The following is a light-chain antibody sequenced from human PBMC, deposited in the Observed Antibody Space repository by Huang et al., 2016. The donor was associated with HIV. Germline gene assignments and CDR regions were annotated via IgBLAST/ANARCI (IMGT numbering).Light chain of an antibody. CDR1: QSLLHSDGKTY. CDR3: MQSIQLYT. CDR2: DVS. Sequence: DIVMTQTPLSLSVTPGQPASISCKSSQSLLHSDGKTYLYWYLQNPGQSPQLLIYDVSNRFSGLPDRVSGSGSGTDFTLKISRVEAEDVGVYYCMQSIQLYTFGQGTKLEIK. J-gene: IGKJ2*01. V-gene: IGKV2D-29*02.